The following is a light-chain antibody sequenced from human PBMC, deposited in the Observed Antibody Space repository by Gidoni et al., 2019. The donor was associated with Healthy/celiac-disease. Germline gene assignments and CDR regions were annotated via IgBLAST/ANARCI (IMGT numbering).Light chain of an antibody. V-gene: IGKV3-11*01. CDR1: PSVSSY. Sequence: EIVLTQSPATLSLSPGDRATLSCRASPSVSSYLAWYQQKPGQAPRLLIYDASNRATGIPARFSGSGSGTDFTLTISSLEPEDFAVYYCQQRSNWPMCSFGQGTKLEIK. CDR2: DAS. CDR3: QQRSNWPMCS. J-gene: IGKJ2*04.